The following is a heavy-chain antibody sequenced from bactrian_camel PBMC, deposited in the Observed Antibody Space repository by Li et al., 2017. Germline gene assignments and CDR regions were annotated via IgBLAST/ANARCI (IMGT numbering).Heavy chain of an antibody. J-gene: IGHJ4*01. V-gene: IGHV3S26*01. CDR2: IEKDGKT. Sequence: HVQLVESGGGSVQAGGSLRLSCQASGYTTNGSYCMAWFRQIPGKEREGVATIEKDGKTTYAESVRGRFTISRDNTKSTLYLQLNSLKTDDAAVYYCVPCHYSWSAFPFWGQGTQVTVS. D-gene: IGHD2*01. CDR1: GYTTNGSYC. CDR3: VPCHYSWSAFPF.